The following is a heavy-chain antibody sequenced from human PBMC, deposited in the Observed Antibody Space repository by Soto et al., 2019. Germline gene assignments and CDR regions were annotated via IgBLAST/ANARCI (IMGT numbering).Heavy chain of an antibody. CDR1: GFTFSSYA. D-gene: IGHD1-7*01. CDR3: AKDHQELSEVYYYYMDV. J-gene: IGHJ6*03. V-gene: IGHV3-23*01. Sequence: GGSLRLSCAASGFTFSSYAMSWVRQAPGKGLEWVSAISGSGGSTYYADSVKGRFTISRDNSKNTLYLQMNSLRAEDTAVYYCAKDHQELSEVYYYYMDVWGKGTTVTVSS. CDR2: ISGSGGST.